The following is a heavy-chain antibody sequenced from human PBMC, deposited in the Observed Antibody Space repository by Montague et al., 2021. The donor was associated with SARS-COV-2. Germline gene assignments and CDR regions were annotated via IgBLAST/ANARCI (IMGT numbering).Heavy chain of an antibody. CDR2: ISGSGGST. J-gene: IGHJ6*03. D-gene: IGHD3-3*01. Sequence: SLRLSCAASGFTFSSYAMSWVRQAPGKGLEWVSAISGSGGSTYYADSVKGRFTISRDNSKNTLYLQMNSLRAEDTAVYYCAKDGNGYYDFWSGYYTVRGYYYYYMDVWGKGTTVTVSS. CDR1: GFTFSSYA. CDR3: AKDGNGYYDFWSGYYTVRGYYYYYMDV. V-gene: IGHV3-23*01.